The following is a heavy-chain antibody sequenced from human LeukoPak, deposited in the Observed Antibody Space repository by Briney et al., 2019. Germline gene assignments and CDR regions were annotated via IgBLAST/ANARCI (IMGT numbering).Heavy chain of an antibody. CDR3: ARSFLEWLFLFDY. V-gene: IGHV3-53*01. J-gene: IGHJ4*02. D-gene: IGHD3-3*02. CDR1: GFTVSSNY. Sequence: GGSLRLSCAASGFTVSSNYMSWVRQAPGKGLEWFSVIYSGGSTYYADSVKGRFTISRDNSKNTLYLQMNSLRAEDTAVYYCARSFLEWLFLFDYWGQGTLVTVSS. CDR2: IYSGGST.